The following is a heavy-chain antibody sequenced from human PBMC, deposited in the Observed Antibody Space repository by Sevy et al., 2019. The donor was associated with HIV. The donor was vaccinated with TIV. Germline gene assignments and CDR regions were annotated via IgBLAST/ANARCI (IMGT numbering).Heavy chain of an antibody. J-gene: IGHJ6*02. CDR2: IKSKVDGGTT. D-gene: IGHD2-8*01. Sequence: GGSLRLSCAVSGLTLTYAWMSWVRQAPGKGLEWVGRIKSKVDGGTTDYGAPVKGRFTISRDDSKNTLYLQMNSLKTEDTAVYYCATDPIIVLMVTDGMDVWGQGTTVTVSS. CDR1: GLTLTYAW. CDR3: ATDPIIVLMVTDGMDV. V-gene: IGHV3-15*01.